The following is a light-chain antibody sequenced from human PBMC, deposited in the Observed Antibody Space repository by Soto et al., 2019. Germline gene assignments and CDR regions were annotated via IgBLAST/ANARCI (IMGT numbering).Light chain of an antibody. V-gene: IGKV3-20*01. CDR1: QSITSSN. CDR3: QHYGNSLPWT. CDR2: GAS. J-gene: IGKJ1*01. Sequence: EIVLTRFPGTLSLSPGERATLSCRASQSITSSNLAWYQQKPGQAPRLIIYGASNRATGIPDGFSGSGSGTDFTLTISRLEPEDFAVYFCQHYGNSLPWTFGKGTKVDIK.